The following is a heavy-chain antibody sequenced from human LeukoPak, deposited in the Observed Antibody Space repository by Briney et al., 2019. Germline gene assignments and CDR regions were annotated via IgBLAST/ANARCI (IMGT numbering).Heavy chain of an antibody. D-gene: IGHD3-3*01. Sequence: GGSLRLSCAASGFTVSSNYMTWVRQAPGKGLEWVSVIYSGGSTYYADSAKGRFTISRDNSENTLYLHMNSLRAEDTAVYYCARATFWSGYQRDSWYMDVWGKGTTVTVSS. CDR2: IYSGGST. J-gene: IGHJ6*03. CDR3: ARATFWSGYQRDSWYMDV. CDR1: GFTVSSNY. V-gene: IGHV3-66*02.